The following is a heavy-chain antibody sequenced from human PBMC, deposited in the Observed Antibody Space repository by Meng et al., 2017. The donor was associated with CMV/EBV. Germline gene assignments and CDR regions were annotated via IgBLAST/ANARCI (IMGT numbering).Heavy chain of an antibody. D-gene: IGHD2-2*01. CDR3: AKEVIVVVPVNYYYYYGMDV. J-gene: IGHJ6*02. Sequence: GESLKISCAASGFTFSSYWMSWVRQAPGRGLEWVANIKQDGSEKYYVDYVKGRFTISRDNAKNSLYLQMNSLRAEDTAVYYCAKEVIVVVPVNYYYYYGMDVWGQGTTVTVSS. CDR2: IKQDGSEK. CDR1: GFTFSSYW. V-gene: IGHV3-7*01.